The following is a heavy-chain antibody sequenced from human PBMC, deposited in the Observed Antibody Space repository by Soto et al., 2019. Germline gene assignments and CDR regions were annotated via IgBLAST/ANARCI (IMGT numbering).Heavy chain of an antibody. D-gene: IGHD2-2*01. CDR1: GLTFSNYV. Sequence: LRLSCAASGLTFSNYVMSWVRQAPGKGLEWVSTINTSGGTTYYADSVKGRFTISRDNSKNMLYLQMNSLRAEDTAVYYCTYHNFDYWGQGTLVTVSS. CDR2: INTSGGTT. CDR3: TYHNFDY. J-gene: IGHJ4*02. V-gene: IGHV3-23*01.